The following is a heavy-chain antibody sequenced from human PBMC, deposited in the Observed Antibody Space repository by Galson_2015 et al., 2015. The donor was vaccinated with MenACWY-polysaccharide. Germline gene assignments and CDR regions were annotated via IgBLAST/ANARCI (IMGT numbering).Heavy chain of an antibody. D-gene: IGHD1-26*01. CDR1: GFTFSSSA. CDR2: IKQDGSER. V-gene: IGHV3-7*01. J-gene: IGHJ4*02. Sequence: SLRLSCAASGFTFSSSAMSWVRQAPGKGLEWVANIKQDGSERCYVDSVQGRFTISRDNAENSLFLQMNSLRAEDTAVYYCARVRLRDVGRYFDCWGQGTLVTVSP. CDR3: ARVRLRDVGRYFDC.